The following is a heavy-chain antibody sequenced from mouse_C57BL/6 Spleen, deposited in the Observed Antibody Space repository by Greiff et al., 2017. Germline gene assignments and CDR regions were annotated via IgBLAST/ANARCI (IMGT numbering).Heavy chain of an antibody. J-gene: IGHJ1*03. V-gene: IGHV1-55*01. CDR1: GYTFTSYW. CDR2: IYPGSGST. D-gene: IGHD6-1*01. Sequence: QVQLLQPGAELVKPGASVKMSCTASGYTFTSYWITWVKQRPGKGLEWIGDIYPGSGSTNYNEKFKSKATLAVDTASSTAYRQLSSLTSEDTAIYYCARSDTAVVGDWYFDVWGTGTTVTVSS. CDR3: ARSDTAVVGDWYFDV.